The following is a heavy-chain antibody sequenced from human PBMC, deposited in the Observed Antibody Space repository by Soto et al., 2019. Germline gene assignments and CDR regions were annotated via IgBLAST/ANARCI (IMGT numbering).Heavy chain of an antibody. V-gene: IGHV4-34*01. J-gene: IGHJ5*02. CDR1: GGSFSGYY. CDR2: INHSGST. Sequence: SETLSLTCAVYGGSFSGYYWSWIRQPPGKGLEWIVEINHSGSTNYNPSLKRRGTLSVETSKNQFSLKLCSVTAADTAVYYCARGIAVAGTVVLLDPWGQGTLVTVSS. CDR3: ARGIAVAGTVVLLDP. D-gene: IGHD6-19*01.